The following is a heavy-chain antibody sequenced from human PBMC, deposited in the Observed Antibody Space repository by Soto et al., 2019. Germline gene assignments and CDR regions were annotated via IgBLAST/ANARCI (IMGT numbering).Heavy chain of an antibody. D-gene: IGHD3-22*01. CDR1: GFIFNNYA. V-gene: IGHV1-18*04. CDR2: ISANSGNT. CDR3: ATAGNYDSSGRDF. J-gene: IGHJ4*02. Sequence: GASVKVSCKAFGFIFNNYAISWVRLAPGQGLEWMGWISANSGNTNYAQKLQGRVTMTTDTSTSTAYMELRSLRSDDTAVYYCATAGNYDSSGRDFWGQGALVTVSS.